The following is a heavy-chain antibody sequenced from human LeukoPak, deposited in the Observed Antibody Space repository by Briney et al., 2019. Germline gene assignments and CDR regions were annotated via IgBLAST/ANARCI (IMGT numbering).Heavy chain of an antibody. Sequence: SQTLSLTCTVSGGSISSGSYYWSWIRQPAGKGLEWIGRIYTSGSTNYNPSLKSRVTISVDTSKNRFSLKLRSVTAADTAVYYCAREEYYDFWSGYYYWGQGTLVTVSS. CDR2: IYTSGST. CDR1: GGSISSGSYY. J-gene: IGHJ4*02. V-gene: IGHV4-61*02. D-gene: IGHD3-3*01. CDR3: AREEYYDFWSGYYY.